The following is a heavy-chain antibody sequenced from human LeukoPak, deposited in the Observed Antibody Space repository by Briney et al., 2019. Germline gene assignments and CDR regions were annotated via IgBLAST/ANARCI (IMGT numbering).Heavy chain of an antibody. J-gene: IGHJ5*02. Sequence: SETLSLTCAVYGGSISAYYWSWIRQPPGKGLEWIGEINHSGSTNYNPSLKSRVTISIDTSKNQFSLEMSSVTAADTAVYYCARGRGARSSRWYNWFDPWGQGTLVTVSS. D-gene: IGHD6-13*01. CDR3: ARGRGARSSRWYNWFDP. CDR2: INHSGST. CDR1: GGSISAYY. V-gene: IGHV4-34*01.